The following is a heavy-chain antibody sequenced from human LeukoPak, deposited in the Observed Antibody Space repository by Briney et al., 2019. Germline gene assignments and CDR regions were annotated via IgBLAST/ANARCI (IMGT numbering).Heavy chain of an antibody. Sequence: GASVKVSCKASGYTFTSYGISWVRQAPGQGLVWMGWISAYNGNTNYAQKLQGRVTMTTDTSTSTAYMELRSLRSDDTAVYYCAIIHDYGGNSPHDAFDIWGQGTMVTVSS. D-gene: IGHD4-23*01. J-gene: IGHJ3*02. CDR3: AIIHDYGGNSPHDAFDI. V-gene: IGHV1-18*01. CDR2: ISAYNGNT. CDR1: GYTFTSYG.